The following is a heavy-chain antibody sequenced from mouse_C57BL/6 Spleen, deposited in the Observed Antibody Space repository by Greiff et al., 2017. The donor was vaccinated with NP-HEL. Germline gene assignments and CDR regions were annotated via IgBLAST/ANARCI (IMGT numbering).Heavy chain of an antibody. D-gene: IGHD1-1*01. CDR1: GFSLTSYG. CDR3: ATIYYYGRKDAMDY. Sequence: QVQLQQSGPGLVQPSQSLSITCTVSGFSLTSYGVHWVRQSPGKGLEWLGVIWSGGSTDYNAAFISRLSISKDNSKSQVFFKMNSLQADDTAIYYCATIYYYGRKDAMDYWGQGTSVTVSS. J-gene: IGHJ4*01. V-gene: IGHV2-2*01. CDR2: IWSGGST.